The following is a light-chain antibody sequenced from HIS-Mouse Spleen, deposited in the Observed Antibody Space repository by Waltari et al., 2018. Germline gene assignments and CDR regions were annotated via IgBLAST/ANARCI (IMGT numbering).Light chain of an antibody. CDR3: QAWDSSTAGV. CDR1: KLGDKY. CDR2: QDS. V-gene: IGLV3-1*01. Sequence: SYELTQPPSVSVSPGQTASITCSGDKLGDKYACWYQQKPGQSPVLVIYQDSKRPSGIPDRLSGSNAGNTATLTISGTQAMDEADYYCQAWDSSTAGVFGGGTKLTVL. J-gene: IGLJ3*02.